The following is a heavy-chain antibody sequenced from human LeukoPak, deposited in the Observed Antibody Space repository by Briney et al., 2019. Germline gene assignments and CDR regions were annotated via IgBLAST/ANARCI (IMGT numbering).Heavy chain of an antibody. J-gene: IGHJ3*02. CDR1: GGSISSYY. Sequence: SETLSLTCTVSGGSISSYYWSWIRQPPGKGLEWIGYIYYSGSTNYNPSLKSRVTISVDTSKNQFSLKLSSVTAADTAVYYCARMTRDAFDIWGQGTMVTVSS. CDR2: IYYSGST. V-gene: IGHV4-59*01. CDR3: ARMTRDAFDI. D-gene: IGHD2-21*02.